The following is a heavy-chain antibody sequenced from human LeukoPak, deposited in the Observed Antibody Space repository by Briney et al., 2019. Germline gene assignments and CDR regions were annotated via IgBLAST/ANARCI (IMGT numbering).Heavy chain of an antibody. J-gene: IGHJ3*02. CDR3: TYGGREPDAFDI. Sequence: PGGSLRLSCAASGFTFSGSAMHWVRQASGKGLEWVGRIRSKANSYATAYAASVKGRFTISRDDSKNTAYLQMNSLKTEDTAVYYCTYGGREPDAFDIWGQGTMVTVSS. CDR2: IRSKANSYAT. CDR1: GFTFSGSA. V-gene: IGHV3-73*01. D-gene: IGHD2-15*01.